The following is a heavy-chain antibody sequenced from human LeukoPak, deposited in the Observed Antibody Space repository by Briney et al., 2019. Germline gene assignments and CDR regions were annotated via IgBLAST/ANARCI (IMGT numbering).Heavy chain of an antibody. D-gene: IGHD3-3*01. CDR1: GFTFSSYA. J-gene: IGHJ4*02. CDR3: ARLTAYYDFWSGYCHTEPLDY. V-gene: IGHV3-23*01. Sequence: GSLRLSCAASGFTFSSYAMSWVRQAPGKGLEWVSGISTSGDSTFDADSVKGRFTISRDNSKNTLYLQMNSLRAEDTAVYYCARLTAYYDFWSGYCHTEPLDYWGQGTLVTVSS. CDR2: ISTSGDST.